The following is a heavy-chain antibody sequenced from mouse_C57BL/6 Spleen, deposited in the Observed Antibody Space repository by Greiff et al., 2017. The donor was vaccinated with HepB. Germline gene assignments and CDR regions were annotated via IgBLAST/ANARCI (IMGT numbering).Heavy chain of an antibody. V-gene: IGHV5-6*02. Sequence: EVKLQESGGDLVKPGGSLKLSCAASGFTFSSYGMSWVRQTPDKRLEWVATISSGGSYTYYPDSVKGRFTISRDNAKNTLYLQISSLKSEDTAMYYCARRESNYYFDYWGQGTTLTVSS. D-gene: IGHD2-5*01. J-gene: IGHJ2*01. CDR3: ARRESNYYFDY. CDR2: ISSGGSYT. CDR1: GFTFSSYG.